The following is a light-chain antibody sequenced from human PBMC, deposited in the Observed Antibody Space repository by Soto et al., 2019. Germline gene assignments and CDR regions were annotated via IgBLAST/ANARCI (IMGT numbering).Light chain of an antibody. CDR1: QSVSSSY. CDR3: QQYGDSPQT. Sequence: EIVLTQSPGTLSLSPGERATLSCRASQSVSSSYLAWYQQIPGQAPRLLLYGASTRATGIPDRFSGSGFGTDFTLTITRLEPEDFAVYYCQQYGDSPQTFGPGTKVDIK. CDR2: GAS. V-gene: IGKV3-20*01. J-gene: IGKJ1*01.